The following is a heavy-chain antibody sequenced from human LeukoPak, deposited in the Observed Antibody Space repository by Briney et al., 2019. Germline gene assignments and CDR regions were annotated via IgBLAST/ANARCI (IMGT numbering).Heavy chain of an antibody. CDR1: GYTFTSYG. D-gene: IGHD3-22*01. CDR3: NHRGRTHTYYYDSSARQLVDY. V-gene: IGHV7-4-1*02. CDR2: INTNTGNP. J-gene: IGHJ4*02. Sequence: ASVKVSCKASGYTFTSYGISWVRQAPGQGLEWMGWINTNTGNPTYAQGFTGRFVFSLDTSVSTAYLQISSLKAEDTAVYYCNHRGRTHTYYYDSSARQLVDYWGQGTLVTVSS.